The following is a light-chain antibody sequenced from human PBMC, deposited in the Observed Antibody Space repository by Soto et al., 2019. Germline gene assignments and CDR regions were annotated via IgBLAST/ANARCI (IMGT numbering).Light chain of an antibody. CDR3: QKYGSSPAT. J-gene: IGKJ1*01. CDR2: DAS. CDR1: QSVDTS. Sequence: IVVTQSPATLSLSPGERATLSCRASQSVDTSLAWYQQKPGQAPRLLIYDASNRATGIPARFSGSGSGTDFTLTISRLEPEDFAVYYCQKYGSSPATFGQGTKVDIK. V-gene: IGKV3-20*01.